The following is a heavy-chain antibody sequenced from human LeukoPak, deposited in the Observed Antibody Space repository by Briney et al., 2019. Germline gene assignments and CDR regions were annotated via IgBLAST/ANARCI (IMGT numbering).Heavy chain of an antibody. Sequence: GAPVKVSCRASGYTFTAYAMHWVRQAPGQGLEWMGWINTNTGNPTFAQGFTGHFVFSLDTSVSAAYLQISSLRADDTAVYYCAKNKDSNSNAFDIWGQGTLVTVSS. CDR3: AKNKDSNSNAFDI. CDR2: INTNTGNP. CDR1: GYTFTAYA. V-gene: IGHV7-4-1*02. J-gene: IGHJ3*02. D-gene: IGHD6-6*01.